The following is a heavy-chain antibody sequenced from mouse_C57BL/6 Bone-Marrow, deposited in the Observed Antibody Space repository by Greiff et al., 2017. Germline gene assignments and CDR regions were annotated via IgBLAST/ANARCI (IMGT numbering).Heavy chain of an antibody. CDR1: GYTFTSYG. J-gene: IGHJ3*01. V-gene: IGHV1-81*01. Sequence: QVQLKQSGAELARPGASVKLSCKASGYTFTSYGISWVKQRTGQGLEWIGEIYPRSGNTYYNEKFKGKATLTADKSSSTAYMELRSLTSEDSAVYFCAKAGYYGSLWFAYWGQGTLVTVSA. CDR3: AKAGYYGSLWFAY. D-gene: IGHD1-1*01. CDR2: IYPRSGNT.